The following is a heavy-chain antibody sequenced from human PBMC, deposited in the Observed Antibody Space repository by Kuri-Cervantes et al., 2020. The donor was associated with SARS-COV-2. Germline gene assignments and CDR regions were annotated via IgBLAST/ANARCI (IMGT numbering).Heavy chain of an antibody. J-gene: IGHJ6*02. CDR1: GFTFSSYS. CDR2: ISSSSSYI. V-gene: IGHV3-21*01. D-gene: IGHD2-2*01. Sequence: GESLKISSAASGFTFSSYSMNWVRQAPGKGLEWVSSISSSSSYIYYADSVKGRFTISRDNAKNSLYLQMNSLRAEDTAVYYCERGGYCSSTSCADYYYYGMDVWGQGTTVTVSS. CDR3: ERGGYCSSTSCADYYYYGMDV.